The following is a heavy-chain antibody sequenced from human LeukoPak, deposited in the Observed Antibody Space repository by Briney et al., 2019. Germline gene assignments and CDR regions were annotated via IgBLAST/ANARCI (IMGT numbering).Heavy chain of an antibody. CDR3: ATSSRYNWNYAGY. CDR1: GGSFSGYY. J-gene: IGHJ4*02. Sequence: NPSETLSLTCAVYGGSFSGYYWSWIRQPPGKGLEWIGEINHSGSTNYNPSLKSRVTISVDTSKNQFSLKLSSVTAADTAVYYCATSSRYNWNYAGYWGQGTLVTVSS. D-gene: IGHD1-20*01. CDR2: INHSGST. V-gene: IGHV4-34*01.